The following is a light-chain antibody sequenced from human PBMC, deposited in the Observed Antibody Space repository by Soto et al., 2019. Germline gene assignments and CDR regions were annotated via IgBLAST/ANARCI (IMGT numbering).Light chain of an antibody. Sequence: DIKMTQSPSSLSAFVGDIVTITCRASQSISNYLNCHQQRPGTAPKLLIHAASNVQGELPSRLSGRGYGTDFTLTISSLQPEDIATYYCQQSYKLPRTFGQGTKVDIK. CDR3: QQSYKLPRT. J-gene: IGKJ2*01. V-gene: IGKV1-39*01. CDR2: AAS. CDR1: QSISNY.